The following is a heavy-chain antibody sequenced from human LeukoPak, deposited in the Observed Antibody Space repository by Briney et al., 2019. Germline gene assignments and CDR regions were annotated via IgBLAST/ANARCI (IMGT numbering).Heavy chain of an antibody. V-gene: IGHV1-2*04. CDR1: GYTFTGYF. CDR3: VIGEGLNSSGYYSEDWVY. Sequence: ASVKVSCKASGYTFTGYFIYWVRQAPEQGLEWMGWINPSSGGTSYAQKFQGWVTMTRDTSISTAYMELSRLRSDDTAVYYCVIGEGLNSSGYYSEDWVYWGQGTLVTVSS. CDR2: INPSSGGT. J-gene: IGHJ4*02. D-gene: IGHD3-22*01.